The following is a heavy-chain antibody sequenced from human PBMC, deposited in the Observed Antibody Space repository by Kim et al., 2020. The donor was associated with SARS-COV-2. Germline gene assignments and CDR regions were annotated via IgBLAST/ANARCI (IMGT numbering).Heavy chain of an antibody. CDR2: IYPGDSDT. Sequence: GESLKISCKGSGYSFTSYWIGWVRQMPGKGLEWMGIIYPGDSDTRYIPSFQGQVTISADKSISTAYLQWSSLKASDTAMYYCARHCDYSNYEYWFDPWGQGTLVTVSS. D-gene: IGHD4-4*01. CDR1: GYSFTSYW. J-gene: IGHJ5*02. CDR3: ARHCDYSNYEYWFDP. V-gene: IGHV5-51*01.